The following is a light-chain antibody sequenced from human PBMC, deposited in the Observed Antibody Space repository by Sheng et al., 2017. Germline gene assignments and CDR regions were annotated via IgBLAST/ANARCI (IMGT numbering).Light chain of an antibody. J-gene: IGKJ5*01. CDR2: GAS. CDR3: QQYDSSPVT. V-gene: IGKV3-20*01. Sequence: IVLTQSPDTLSLSPGESASLSCRASHSVSNTYLAWYQQKPGQSPRLLIYGASSRAAGIPDRFSGSGSGTDFTLTISRLQPEDFAVYHCQQYDSSPVTFGQGTRLETK. CDR1: HSVSNTY.